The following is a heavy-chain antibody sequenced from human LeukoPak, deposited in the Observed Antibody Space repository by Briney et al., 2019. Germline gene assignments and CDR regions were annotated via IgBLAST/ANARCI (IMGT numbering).Heavy chain of an antibody. CDR2: IIPIFGTA. Sequence: SVKVSCKASGYTFTGYYMHWVRQAPGQGLEWMGGIIPIFGTAHYAQKLQGRVTITADESTSTAYMELSSLRSEDTAVYYCARGIGYYDTSGYYKYNWFDPWGQGTLVTVSS. CDR1: GYTFTGYY. J-gene: IGHJ5*02. CDR3: ARGIGYYDTSGYYKYNWFDP. D-gene: IGHD3-22*01. V-gene: IGHV1-69*13.